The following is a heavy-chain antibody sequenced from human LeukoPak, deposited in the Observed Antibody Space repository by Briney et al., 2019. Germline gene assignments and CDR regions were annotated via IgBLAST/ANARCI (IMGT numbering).Heavy chain of an antibody. Sequence: SETLSLTCTVSGGSISSYYWSWIRQPPGKGLEWIGYIYYSGSTNYNPSLKSRVTISVDTSKNQFSLKLSSVTAADTAVYYCARGLSYYDSGGYRGDYYYGMDVWGQGTAVTVSS. CDR2: IYYSGST. V-gene: IGHV4-59*01. CDR3: ARGLSYYDSGGYRGDYYYGMDV. CDR1: GGSISSYY. D-gene: IGHD3-22*01. J-gene: IGHJ6*02.